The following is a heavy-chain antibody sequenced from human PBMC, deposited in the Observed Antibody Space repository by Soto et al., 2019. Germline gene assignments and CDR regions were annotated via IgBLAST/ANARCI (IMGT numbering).Heavy chain of an antibody. CDR1: GGSISSYY. V-gene: IGHV4-59*12. CDR2: INYSGST. J-gene: IGHJ4*02. D-gene: IGHD2-15*01. CDR3: ARVVCGGSCYLKSFDY. Sequence: PSETLSLTCTVSGGSISSYYWSWIRQPPGKGLEWIEYINYSGSTNYNPSLKSRVTISVDTSKNQFSLKLSSVTAADTAVYYCARVVCGGSCYLKSFDYWGQGTLVTVSS.